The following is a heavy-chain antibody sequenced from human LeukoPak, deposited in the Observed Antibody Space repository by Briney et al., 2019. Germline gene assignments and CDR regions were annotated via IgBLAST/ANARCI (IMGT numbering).Heavy chain of an antibody. V-gene: IGHV4-61*02. Sequence: SETLSLTCTVSGGSITSSSYYWRWIRQPAGKGLEWIGRIYSSGSTNYNPSLKSRVTISVDTSKNQFSLKLSSVTAADTAVYYCARVNVVATQRAFDIWGQGTMVTVSS. CDR2: IYSSGST. J-gene: IGHJ3*02. CDR3: ARVNVVATQRAFDI. CDR1: GGSITSSSYY. D-gene: IGHD2-21*02.